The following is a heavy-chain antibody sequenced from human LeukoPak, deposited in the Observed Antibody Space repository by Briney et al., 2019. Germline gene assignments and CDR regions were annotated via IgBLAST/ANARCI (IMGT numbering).Heavy chain of an antibody. Sequence: PGGSLRLSCAASGFTFDDYGMIWVRKAPGKGLEWVSGISWNGGRTVYADSVKGRFTISRDNAKSSLYLQMNSLRAEDTAVYYCARVLHKRNYDSSDYYGYWGQGTLVTVSS. D-gene: IGHD3-22*01. V-gene: IGHV3-20*04. CDR3: ARVLHKRNYDSSDYYGY. J-gene: IGHJ4*02. CDR1: GFTFDDYG. CDR2: ISWNGGRT.